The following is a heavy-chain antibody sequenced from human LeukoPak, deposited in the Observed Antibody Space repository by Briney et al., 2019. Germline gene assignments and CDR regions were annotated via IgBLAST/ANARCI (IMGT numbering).Heavy chain of an antibody. J-gene: IGHJ4*02. V-gene: IGHV3-30*02. CDR2: IRYDGSNK. CDR3: AKDAGLHTPYYFDY. D-gene: IGHD5-24*01. CDR1: GSTFSSYG. Sequence: GGSLRLSCAASGSTFSSYGMHWVRQAPGKGLEWVAFIRYDGSNKYYADSVKGRFTISRDNSKNTLYLQMNSLRAENTAVYYCAKDAGLHTPYYFDYWGQGTLVTVSS.